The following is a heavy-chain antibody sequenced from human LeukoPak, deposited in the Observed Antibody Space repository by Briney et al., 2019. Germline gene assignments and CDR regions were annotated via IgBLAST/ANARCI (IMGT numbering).Heavy chain of an antibody. D-gene: IGHD6-25*01. CDR3: ARGSSGSWYYHYGLDV. Sequence: GASVKVSCKASGYIFTGFYMHWVRQAPGQGLEWMGRINPNTGGTNYAEKFQGRVTMTRDTSISTAYMEVSRLTSDDTAVYYCARGSSGSWYYHYGLDVWGQGTTVTVSS. J-gene: IGHJ6*02. CDR2: INPNTGGT. CDR1: GYIFTGFY. V-gene: IGHV1-2*06.